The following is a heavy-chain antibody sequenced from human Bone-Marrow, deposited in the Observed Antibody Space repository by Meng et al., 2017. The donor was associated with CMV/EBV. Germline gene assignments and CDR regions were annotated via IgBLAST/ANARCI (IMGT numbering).Heavy chain of an antibody. D-gene: IGHD3-10*01. J-gene: IGHJ6*02. V-gene: IGHV1-18*01. CDR1: GYTFTSYG. CDR2: ISAYNGNT. CDR3: ARGPAGIWSADYYYYYGMDV. Sequence: ASVKVSCKASGYTFTSYGISWVRQAPGQGLEWMGWISAYNGNTSYAQKLQGRVTMTTDTSTSTAYMELRSLRSDDTAVYYCARGPAGIWSADYYYYYGMDVWGQGTTVTVSS.